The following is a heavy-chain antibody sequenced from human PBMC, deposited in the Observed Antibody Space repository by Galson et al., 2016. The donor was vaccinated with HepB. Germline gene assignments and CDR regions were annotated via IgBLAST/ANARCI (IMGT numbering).Heavy chain of an antibody. CDR1: GGSISSYY. Sequence: SETLSLTCTVSGGSISSYYWSWIRQPPGKGLEWIGYIYYSGSTNYNPSLKSRVTISVDTSKNQFSLKLSSVTAAETAVYYCASEEMANSDFWSAYYEGGYYYYGMDVWGQGALVTVSS. V-gene: IGHV4-59*01. D-gene: IGHD3-3*01. CDR3: ASEEMANSDFWSAYYEGGYYYYGMDV. CDR2: IYYSGST. J-gene: IGHJ6*02.